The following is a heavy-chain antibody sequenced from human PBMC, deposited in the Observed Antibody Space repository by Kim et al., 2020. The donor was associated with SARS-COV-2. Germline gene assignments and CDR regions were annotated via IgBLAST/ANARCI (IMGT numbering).Heavy chain of an antibody. Sequence: GGSLRLSCAASGFTFSSYAMSWVRQAPGKGLEWVSAFSGSGGSTYYADSVKGRFTISRDNSKNTLYLQMNSLRAEDTAVYYCSSRSGPGGIAAAGTSPRDYYYGMDVWGQGTTVTVSS. CDR3: SSRSGPGGIAAAGTSPRDYYYGMDV. J-gene: IGHJ6*02. V-gene: IGHV3-23*01. CDR2: FSGSGGST. D-gene: IGHD6-13*01. CDR1: GFTFSSYA.